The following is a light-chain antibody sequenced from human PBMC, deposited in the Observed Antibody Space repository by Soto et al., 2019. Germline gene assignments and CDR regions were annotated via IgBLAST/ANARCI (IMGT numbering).Light chain of an antibody. V-gene: IGKV1-9*01. CDR2: TAS. J-gene: IGKJ4*01. Sequence: ETEVTQCPPFLSSSVGDRVTITCRASQGISTYLVWYQQKTGKAPNLLIYTASTLQSGVPSRFTGSGSGTEFSLTVSSLQPEDSATYYCQQIYDYPLTCGGGTKVDIK. CDR3: QQIYDYPLT. CDR1: QGISTY.